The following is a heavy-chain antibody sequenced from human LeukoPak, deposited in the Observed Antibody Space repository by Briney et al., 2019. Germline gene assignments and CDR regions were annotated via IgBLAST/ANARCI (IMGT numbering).Heavy chain of an antibody. V-gene: IGHV4-38-2*01. D-gene: IGHD3-22*01. Sequence: SETLSLTCAVSGYSITSGYYWGWIRPPPGKGLEWIGSIYHSGSTYYNPSLKSRVTISVDTSKNHFSLRLSSVTAADTAFYYCARVGTITYYYDSSGWARGQGTLVTVSS. CDR2: IYHSGST. CDR1: GYSITSGYY. CDR3: ARVGTITYYYDSSGWA. J-gene: IGHJ4*02.